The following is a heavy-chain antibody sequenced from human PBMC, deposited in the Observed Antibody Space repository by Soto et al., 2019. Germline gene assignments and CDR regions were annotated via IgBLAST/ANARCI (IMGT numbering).Heavy chain of an antibody. D-gene: IGHD6-6*01. CDR1: GYTFTSYG. CDR3: ARQSRWGSSSSPVKAPDY. Sequence: ASVKVSCKASGYTFTSYGISWVRQAPGQGLEWMGWISAYNGNTNYAQKLQGRVTMTTDTSTSTAYMELRSLRSDDTAVYYCARQSRWGSSSSPVKAPDYWGQGTLVTVSS. CDR2: ISAYNGNT. J-gene: IGHJ4*02. V-gene: IGHV1-18*01.